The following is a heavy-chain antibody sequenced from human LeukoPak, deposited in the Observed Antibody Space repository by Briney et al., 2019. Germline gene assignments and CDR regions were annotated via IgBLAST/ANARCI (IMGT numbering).Heavy chain of an antibody. D-gene: IGHD4-17*01. Sequence: PSETLSLTCTVSGGSISSSSYYWGWIRQPPGKGLEWIGSIYYSGSTYYNPSLTSRVTISVDTSKNQFSLKLSSVTAADTAVYYCARLDYGGHYFDCWGQGTLVPVSS. V-gene: IGHV4-39*01. CDR3: ARLDYGGHYFDC. CDR2: IYYSGST. J-gene: IGHJ4*02. CDR1: GGSISSSSYY.